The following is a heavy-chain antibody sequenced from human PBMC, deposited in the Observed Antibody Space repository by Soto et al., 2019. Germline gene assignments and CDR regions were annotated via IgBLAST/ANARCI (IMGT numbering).Heavy chain of an antibody. CDR1: GGSISSGSYY. D-gene: IGHD3-10*01. J-gene: IGHJ6*02. Sequence: TSETLSLTCTVSGGSISSGSYYWGWIRQPPGKGLEWIGSIYYSGSTYYNPSLKSRVTISVDTSKNQFSLKLSSVTAADTAVYYCAIPFQGVRDVWGQGTTVTVSS. V-gene: IGHV4-39*01. CDR2: IYYSGST. CDR3: AIPFQGVRDV.